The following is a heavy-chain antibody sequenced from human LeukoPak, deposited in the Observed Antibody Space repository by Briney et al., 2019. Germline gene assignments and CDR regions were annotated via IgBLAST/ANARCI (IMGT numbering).Heavy chain of an antibody. D-gene: IGHD6-13*01. Sequence: PSETLSLTCAVSGYSISSGYYWGWIRQPPGKGLEWIGSIYHSGSTYYNPSLKSRVTISVGTSENQFSLKLSSVTAADTAVYYCARLGAYSSSWYVSGVMDYWGQGTLVTVSS. J-gene: IGHJ4*02. V-gene: IGHV4-38-2*01. CDR2: IYHSGST. CDR3: ARLGAYSSSWYVSGVMDY. CDR1: GYSISSGYY.